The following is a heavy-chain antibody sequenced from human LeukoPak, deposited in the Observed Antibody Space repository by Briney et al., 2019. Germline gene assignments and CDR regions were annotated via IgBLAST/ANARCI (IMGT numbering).Heavy chain of an antibody. J-gene: IGHJ5*02. Sequence: ASVKVSCKASGYTFTGYYMHWVRQAPGQGLEWMGLIDPSGSSTLYAQKFQGRVTMTRDMSTTTDYMELSSLRSEDTAVYYCARDNSVGDIAWWFDPWGQGTLVTVSS. CDR2: IDPSGSST. V-gene: IGHV1-46*01. CDR3: ARDNSVGDIAWWFDP. CDR1: GYTFTGYY. D-gene: IGHD3-16*02.